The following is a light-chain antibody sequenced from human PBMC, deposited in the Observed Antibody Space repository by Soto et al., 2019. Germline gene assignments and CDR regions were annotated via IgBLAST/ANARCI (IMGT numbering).Light chain of an antibody. V-gene: IGKV3-20*01. Sequence: EIVLTQSPGTLSLSPGERATLSCRASQSVSNNYLAWYQKKPGQPPRLLIYDASSRATDIPDRFNGSGSGMDFTLIISRLEPEDVGVFYCHEYGSSPTFGGGTKVAIK. CDR1: QSVSNNY. CDR3: HEYGSSPT. J-gene: IGKJ4*02. CDR2: DAS.